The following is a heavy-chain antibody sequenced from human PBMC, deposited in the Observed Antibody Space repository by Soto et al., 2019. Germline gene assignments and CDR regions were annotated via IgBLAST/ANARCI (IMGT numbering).Heavy chain of an antibody. Sequence: ASVKVSCKASGYTFTGYYMHWVRRAPGQGLEWMGWISANSGITYNAERLQGRVTMTTDTSTSTAYLELRNLGSDDTAIYYCARGPTRSYNYFDPWGQGTLVTVSS. V-gene: IGHV1-2*02. CDR3: ARGPTRSYNYFDP. J-gene: IGHJ5*02. CDR2: ISANSGIT. CDR1: GYTFTGYY.